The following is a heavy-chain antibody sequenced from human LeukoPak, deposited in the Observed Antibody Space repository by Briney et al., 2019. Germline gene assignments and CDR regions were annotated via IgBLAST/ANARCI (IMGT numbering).Heavy chain of an antibody. D-gene: IGHD4-17*01. J-gene: IGHJ4*02. CDR3: ARDPLYADEDY. CDR1: GFTFSKYW. CDR2: IKQDGSEK. V-gene: IGHV3-7*01. Sequence: GGSLRLSCAASGFTFSKYWMSWVRQAPGKGLEWVANIKQDGSEKYYVDSVNGRFTISRDNAKNSRYLQMNSLRAEDTAVYYCARDPLYADEDYWGQGTLVTVSS.